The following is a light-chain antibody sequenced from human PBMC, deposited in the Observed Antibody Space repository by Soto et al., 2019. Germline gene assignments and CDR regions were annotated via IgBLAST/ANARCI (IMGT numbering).Light chain of an antibody. CDR1: SSDVGGYNY. V-gene: IGLV2-14*01. CDR2: DVS. CDR3: SSYTSSSTSVV. J-gene: IGLJ2*01. Sequence: QSVLTQPDSVSGSPGQSITSSCTGTSSDVGGYNYVSWYQQHPGKAPKLMIYDVSNRPSGVSNRFSGSKSGNTASLTISGLQAEDEADYYCSSYTSSSTSVVFGGGTKLTVL.